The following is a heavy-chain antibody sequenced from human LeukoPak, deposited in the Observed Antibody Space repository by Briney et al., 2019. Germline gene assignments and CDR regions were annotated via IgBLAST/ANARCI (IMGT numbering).Heavy chain of an antibody. Sequence: ASVKVSCKASGYKFIDYYIYWMRQTPGQGLEWMGWINPDSGGTRYAQHFQGRVTMTTDTSISTAYMELSSLTAADMGVYFCARMQERRLRSYYYYYMDVRGQGTTVTFSS. J-gene: IGHJ6*03. CDR2: INPDSGGT. CDR3: ARMQERRLRSYYYYYMDV. D-gene: IGHD6-25*01. CDR1: GYKFIDYY. V-gene: IGHV1-2*02.